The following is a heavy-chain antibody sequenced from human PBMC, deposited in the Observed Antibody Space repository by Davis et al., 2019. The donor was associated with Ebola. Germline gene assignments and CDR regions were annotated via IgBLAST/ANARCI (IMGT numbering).Heavy chain of an antibody. CDR2: IIPIFGTA. Sequence: SVKASCKASGGTFSSYAISWVRQAPGQGLEWMGGIIPIFGTANYAQKFQGRVTITADESTSTAYMELRSLRSDDTAVYYCARDIRAGVPVDPHFEYWGQGTLVTVSS. CDR3: ARDIRAGVPVDPHFEY. V-gene: IGHV1-69*13. D-gene: IGHD2-2*01. CDR1: GGTFSSYA. J-gene: IGHJ4*02.